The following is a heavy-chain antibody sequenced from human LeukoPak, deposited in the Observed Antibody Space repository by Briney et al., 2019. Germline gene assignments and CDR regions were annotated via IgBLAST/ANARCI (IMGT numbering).Heavy chain of an antibody. CDR3: ASSLGYSYGYSGYNWFDP. J-gene: IGHJ5*02. D-gene: IGHD5-18*01. CDR1: GGSISSYY. V-gene: IGHV4-59*01. Sequence: SETLSLTCTVSGGSISSYYWSWIRQPPGKGLEWIGYIYYSGSTNYNPSLKSRVTISVDTSKNQFSLELSSVTAADTAVYYCASSLGYSYGYSGYNWFDPWGQGTLVTVSS. CDR2: IYYSGST.